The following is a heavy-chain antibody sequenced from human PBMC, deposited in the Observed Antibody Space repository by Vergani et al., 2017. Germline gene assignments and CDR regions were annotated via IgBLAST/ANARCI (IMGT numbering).Heavy chain of an antibody. CDR2: IYYSENT. Sequence: QVQLQESGPGLVKPSQILSLTCTVSGGSISSGGFYWSWIRQPPGKGLEWIGYIYYSENTYYNLSLKSRITMSVDMSKNQFSLKLTSMTAADTAVYYCARVSRDYNYYYYMDVWGKGTTVTVSS. V-gene: IGHV4-30-4*01. CDR3: ARVSRDYNYYYYMDV. CDR1: GGSISSGGFY. J-gene: IGHJ6*03.